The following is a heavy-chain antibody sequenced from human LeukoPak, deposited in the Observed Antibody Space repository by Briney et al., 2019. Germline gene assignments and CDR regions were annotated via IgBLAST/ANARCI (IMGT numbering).Heavy chain of an antibody. CDR1: GGTFSSYA. D-gene: IGHD2-2*01. Sequence: SVKVSCKPYGGTFSSYAIIWVRQAPGQGLEWMGGIIPILGTANYAQKLQGRVTMTTDTSTSTAYMELRSLRSDDTAVYYCARDMYCSSTSCIESWFDPWGQGTLVTVSS. V-gene: IGHV1-69*05. J-gene: IGHJ5*02. CDR2: IIPILGTA. CDR3: ARDMYCSSTSCIESWFDP.